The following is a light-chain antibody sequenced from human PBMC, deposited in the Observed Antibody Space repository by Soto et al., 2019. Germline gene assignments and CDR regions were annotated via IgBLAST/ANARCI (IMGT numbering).Light chain of an antibody. CDR1: QSVSSN. J-gene: IGKJ1*01. CDR2: GAS. CDR3: QQYNNWPPRT. Sequence: EIVMTQSPATLSVSPGERATLSCRASQSVSSNLAWYQQKPGQAPRLLIYGASTRATGIPARFSGSRSGTEFTLTISSLQSEDFAVYYCQQYNNWPPRTFGPGTKVEIK. V-gene: IGKV3-15*01.